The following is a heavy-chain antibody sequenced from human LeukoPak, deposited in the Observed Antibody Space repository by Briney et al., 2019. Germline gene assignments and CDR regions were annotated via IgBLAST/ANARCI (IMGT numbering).Heavy chain of an antibody. V-gene: IGHV1-2*02. CDR3: ARPPHELVSAAPCDY. D-gene: IGHD2-2*01. J-gene: IGHJ4*02. Sequence: ASVKLSCTASGYTFPLYYIHWLRQAPGEGLEWVGWILPNSGDTFYAQMFRGRVTMTSDTSTNTAYMDLYKLTSDDTAVYFCARPPHELVSAAPCDYGGQGTLVTVSS. CDR2: ILPNSGDT. CDR1: GYTFPLYY.